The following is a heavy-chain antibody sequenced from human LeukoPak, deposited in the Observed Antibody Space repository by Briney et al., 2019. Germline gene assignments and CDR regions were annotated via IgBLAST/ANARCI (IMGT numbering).Heavy chain of an antibody. D-gene: IGHD3-9*01. Sequence: PSETLSLSCTVPGYSISSGYYWTWIRRPPGKGLEWIGIIYHNGSTYYHPALKTRVTTSADTSKNQLSLKLNSLTAADTAVYYWARRDFDILTGDSTDAFDIWGQGTMVTVSS. CDR1: GYSISSGYY. CDR3: ARRDFDILTGDSTDAFDI. J-gene: IGHJ3*02. V-gene: IGHV4-38-2*02. CDR2: IYHNGST.